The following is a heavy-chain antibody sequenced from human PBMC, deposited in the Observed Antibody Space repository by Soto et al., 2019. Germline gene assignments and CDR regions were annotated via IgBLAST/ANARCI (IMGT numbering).Heavy chain of an antibody. CDR3: ARGLGVVVTTFDY. CDR2: INHSGST. CDR1: GGYFSGYY. Sequence: SETLSLTCAVYGGYFSGYYWSWIRQPPGKGLEWIGEINHSGSTNYNPSLKSRVTISVDTSKNQFSLKLSSVTAADTAVYYCARGLGVVVTTFDYWGQGTLVTVSS. D-gene: IGHD3-22*01. J-gene: IGHJ4*02. V-gene: IGHV4-34*01.